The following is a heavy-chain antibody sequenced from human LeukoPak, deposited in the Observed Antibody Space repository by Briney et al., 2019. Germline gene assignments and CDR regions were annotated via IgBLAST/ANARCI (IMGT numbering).Heavy chain of an antibody. CDR3: AGPISGRYCSGDSCPNWFDP. Sequence: PGGSLRLSCAASGFTFSSYSMNWVRQAPGKGLEWVSSISSSSSYIYYADSVKGRFTISRDNAKNSLYLQMNSLRAEDTAVYYCAGPISGRYCSGDSCPNWFDPWGQGTLVTVSS. D-gene: IGHD2-15*01. J-gene: IGHJ5*02. V-gene: IGHV3-21*01. CDR2: ISSSSSYI. CDR1: GFTFSSYS.